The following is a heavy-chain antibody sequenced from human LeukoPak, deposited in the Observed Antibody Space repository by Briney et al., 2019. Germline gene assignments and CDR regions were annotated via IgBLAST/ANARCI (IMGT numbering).Heavy chain of an antibody. J-gene: IGHJ3*02. CDR3: ARDLGCGGDCYTFDI. CDR2: IYYSGST. V-gene: IGHV4-59*01. Sequence: SETLSLTCTVSGGSISSYYWSWIRQPPGKGLEWIGYIYYSGSTNYNPSLKSRVTISVDTSKNQFSLKLSSVTAADTAVYYCARDLGCGGDCYTFDIWGQGTMVTVSS. CDR1: GGSISSYY. D-gene: IGHD2-21*02.